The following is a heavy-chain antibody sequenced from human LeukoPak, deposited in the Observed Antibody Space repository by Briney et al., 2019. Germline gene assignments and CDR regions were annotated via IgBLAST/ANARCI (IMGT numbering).Heavy chain of an antibody. Sequence: GGSLRLSCAASGFTFSSYAMSWVRQAPGKGLEWVSAISGSGGSTYYADSVKGRFTISRGNSKNTLYLQMNSLRAEDTAVYYCATMSSVAGSFDYWGQGTLVTVSS. CDR1: GFTFSSYA. J-gene: IGHJ4*02. D-gene: IGHD6-19*01. V-gene: IGHV3-23*01. CDR2: ISGSGGST. CDR3: ATMSSVAGSFDY.